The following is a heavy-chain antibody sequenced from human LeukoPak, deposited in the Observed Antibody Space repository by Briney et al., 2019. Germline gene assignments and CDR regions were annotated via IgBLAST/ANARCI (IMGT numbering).Heavy chain of an antibody. Sequence: GGSLRLSCAASGFTFSTYAMTWVRQAPGKGLEWVSAISDTGGSTYYADSVKGRFTVSRDNSKNTLYLQMNSLRAEDTAVYYCAKDSSGWSRDYWGQGALFPVSS. D-gene: IGHD6-19*01. CDR2: ISDTGGST. CDR3: AKDSSGWSRDY. V-gene: IGHV3-23*01. J-gene: IGHJ4*02. CDR1: GFTFSTYA.